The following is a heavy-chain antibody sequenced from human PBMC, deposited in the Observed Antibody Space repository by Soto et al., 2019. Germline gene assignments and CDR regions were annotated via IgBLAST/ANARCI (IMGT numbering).Heavy chain of an antibody. Sequence: GGSLRLSCAASGFTFSSYGMHWVRQAPGKGLEWVAVISYDGSNKYYADSVKGRFTISRDNSKNTLYLQMNSLRAEDTAVYYCAKHHSLHVLSVRPFDIWGQGTMVTVSS. D-gene: IGHD3-16*01. CDR3: AKHHSLHVLSVRPFDI. V-gene: IGHV3-30*18. CDR1: GFTFSSYG. CDR2: ISYDGSNK. J-gene: IGHJ3*02.